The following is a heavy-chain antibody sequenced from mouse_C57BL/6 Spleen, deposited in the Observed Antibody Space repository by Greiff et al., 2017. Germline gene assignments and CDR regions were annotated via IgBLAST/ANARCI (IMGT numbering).Heavy chain of an antibody. D-gene: IGHD2-5*01. CDR3: ARSGGLYSNVGGFAY. Sequence: QVQLQQPGAELVMPGASVKLSCKASGYTFTSYWMHWVKQRPGQGLEWIGEIDPSDSYTNYNQKFKGKSTLTVDKSSSTAYMQLSSLTSEDSAVYYCARSGGLYSNVGGFAYWGQGTLVTVSA. CDR1: GYTFTSYW. J-gene: IGHJ3*01. V-gene: IGHV1-69*01. CDR2: IDPSDSYT.